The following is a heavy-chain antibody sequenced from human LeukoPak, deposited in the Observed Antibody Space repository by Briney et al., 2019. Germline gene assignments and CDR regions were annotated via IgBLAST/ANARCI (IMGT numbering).Heavy chain of an antibody. CDR3: ARGAYSSGWTTFDY. CDR2: ISYDGSET. V-gene: IGHV3-30*04. CDR1: GFTFSSYA. D-gene: IGHD6-19*01. J-gene: IGHJ4*02. Sequence: GRSLRLSCAASGFTFSSYAMHWVRQAPGKGLVWVALISYDGSETYYADSVKDRFTISRDNSKNKLYVQMNSLRAEDTAVYYCARGAYSSGWTTFDYWGQGILVTVSS.